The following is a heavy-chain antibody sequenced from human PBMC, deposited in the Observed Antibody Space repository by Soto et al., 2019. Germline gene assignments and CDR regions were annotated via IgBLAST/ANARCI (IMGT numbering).Heavy chain of an antibody. V-gene: IGHV3-21*01. CDR3: ATEGRSGYRNFDF. Sequence: DVQLVESGGGQVKPGGSLRLSCTASGFTFNLYTLNWVRQAPGKGLEWVSSISSTSSYIYYADSVKGRFAISRDNAEKSLFLQMSDLRAEDTALYYCATEGRSGYRNFDFWGQGTLVTVSS. D-gene: IGHD3-22*01. CDR1: GFTFNLYT. CDR2: ISSTSSYI. J-gene: IGHJ4*02.